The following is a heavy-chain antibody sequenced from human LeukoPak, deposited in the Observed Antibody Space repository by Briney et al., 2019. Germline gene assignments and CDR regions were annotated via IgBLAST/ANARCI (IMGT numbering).Heavy chain of an antibody. J-gene: IGHJ4*02. V-gene: IGHV3-30*18. D-gene: IGHD6-13*01. CDR1: GFTFSSYA. Sequence: GGSLRLSCAASGFTFSSYAMHWVRQAPGKGLEWVAVISYDGHNKYYADSVKGRFTISRDNSKNTLYLQTNSLRAEDTAVYYCAKGPPTLYSSSWYDNWGQGTLVTVSS. CDR2: ISYDGHNK. CDR3: AKGPPTLYSSSWYDN.